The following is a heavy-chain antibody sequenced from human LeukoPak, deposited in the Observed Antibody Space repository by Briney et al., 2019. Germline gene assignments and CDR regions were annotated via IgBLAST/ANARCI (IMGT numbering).Heavy chain of an antibody. J-gene: IGHJ4*02. CDR3: ARDASGYSYDY. D-gene: IGHD5-18*01. Sequence: GGSLRLSCAASGLTFSSYSMSWVRQAPGKGLEWVSYISSSSGTIYYADSVKGRFTISRDNVKDSLYLQMNSLRAEDTAVYYCARDASGYSYDYWGQGTLVTVSS. V-gene: IGHV3-48*01. CDR1: GLTFSSYS. CDR2: ISSSSGTI.